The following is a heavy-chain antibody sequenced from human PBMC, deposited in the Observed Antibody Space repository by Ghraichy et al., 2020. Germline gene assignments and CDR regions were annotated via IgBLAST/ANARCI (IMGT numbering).Heavy chain of an antibody. J-gene: IGHJ4*02. V-gene: IGHV1-2*04. D-gene: IGHD6-19*01. CDR1: GYTFTGYY. Sequence: ASVKVSCKASGYTFTGYYMHWVRQAPGQGLEWMGWINPNSGGTNYAQKFQGWVTMTRDTSISTAYMELSRLRSDDTAVYYCARAPGIAVAGTFGSHGVLDDPFDYWGQGTLVTVSS. CDR2: INPNSGGT. CDR3: ARAPGIAVAGTFGSHGVLDDPFDY.